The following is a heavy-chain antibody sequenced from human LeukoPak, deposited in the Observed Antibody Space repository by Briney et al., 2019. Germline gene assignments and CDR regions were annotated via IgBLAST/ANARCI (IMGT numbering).Heavy chain of an antibody. CDR3: ARGIYDSSGYYYVISYFDY. V-gene: IGHV4-59*01. CDR2: IYYSGST. Sequence: PSGTLSLTCAVSGGSISSDWWSWVRQPPGKGLEWIGYIYYSGSTNYNPSLKSRVTISVDTSKNQFSLKLSSVTAADTAVYYCARGIYDSSGYYYVISYFDYWGQGTLVTVSS. CDR1: GGSISSDW. D-gene: IGHD3-22*01. J-gene: IGHJ4*02.